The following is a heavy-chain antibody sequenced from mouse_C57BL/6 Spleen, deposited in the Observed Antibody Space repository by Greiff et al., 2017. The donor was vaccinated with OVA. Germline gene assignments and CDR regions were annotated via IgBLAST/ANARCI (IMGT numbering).Heavy chain of an antibody. J-gene: IGHJ4*01. Sequence: EVQRVESGGGLVKPGGSLKLSCAASGFTFSSYAMSWVRQTPEKRLEWVATISDGGSYTYYPDNVKGRFTISRDNAKNNLYLQMSHLKSEDTAMYYCARDQDSSGYVDAMDYWGQGTSVTVSS. CDR1: GFTFSSYA. D-gene: IGHD3-2*02. CDR3: ARDQDSSGYVDAMDY. CDR2: ISDGGSYT. V-gene: IGHV5-4*01.